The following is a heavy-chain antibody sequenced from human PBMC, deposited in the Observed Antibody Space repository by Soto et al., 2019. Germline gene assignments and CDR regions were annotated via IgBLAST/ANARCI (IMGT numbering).Heavy chain of an antibody. Sequence: PGGSLRLSCAASGFTFNTYGFNWVRQAPGKGLEWVSAISGSGGTTYYADSVKGRFTISRDNSKNRLYLQMNILRAEDTAVYYCAKDVLTSPRAFDIWGQGTMVTVSS. V-gene: IGHV3-23*01. CDR1: GFTFNTYG. CDR3: AKDVLTSPRAFDI. J-gene: IGHJ3*02. D-gene: IGHD3-16*01. CDR2: ISGSGGTT.